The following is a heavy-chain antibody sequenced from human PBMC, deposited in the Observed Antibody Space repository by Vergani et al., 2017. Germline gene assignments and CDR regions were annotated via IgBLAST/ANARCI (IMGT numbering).Heavy chain of an antibody. CDR2: ISGSGGST. D-gene: IGHD6-13*01. J-gene: IGHJ4*02. Sequence: EVQLLESGGGLVQPGGSLRLSCAASGFTFSSYAISWVRQAPGTGLEWVSAISGSGGSTYYADSVKGRFTISRDNSKNTLYLQMNSLRAECTAVYYCAKAPYSSSWYVVYYFDYWGQGTLVTVSS. CDR3: AKAPYSSSWYVVYYFDY. V-gene: IGHV3-23*01. CDR1: GFTFSSYA.